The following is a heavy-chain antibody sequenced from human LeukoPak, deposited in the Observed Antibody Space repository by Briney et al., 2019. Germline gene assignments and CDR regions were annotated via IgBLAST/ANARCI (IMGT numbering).Heavy chain of an antibody. CDR3: ARVNWICDY. Sequence: PSETLSLTCAVSGSSISNGYHWGWIRQPPGKGLEWIGSIYRSGSTYYNPSLKSRVTISVDTSKNHFSLRLSSVTAADTAVYYCARVNWICDYWGQGTLVTVSS. CDR1: GSSISNGYH. V-gene: IGHV4-38-2*01. CDR2: IYRSGST. D-gene: IGHD1-20*01. J-gene: IGHJ4*02.